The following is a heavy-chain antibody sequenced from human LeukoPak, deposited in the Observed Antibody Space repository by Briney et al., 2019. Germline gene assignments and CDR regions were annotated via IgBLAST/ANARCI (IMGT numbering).Heavy chain of an antibody. J-gene: IGHJ4*02. Sequence: PGGSLRLSCAASGFTFSSYSMNWVRQAPGKGLEWVSSITSSSTCIYYAGSVKGRFTISRDNAKNSLYLQMNSLRAEDTAVYYCGRQAAPDYWGQGTLVTVSS. CDR2: ITSSSTCI. D-gene: IGHD2-15*01. V-gene: IGHV3-21*01. CDR1: GFTFSSYS. CDR3: GRQAAPDY.